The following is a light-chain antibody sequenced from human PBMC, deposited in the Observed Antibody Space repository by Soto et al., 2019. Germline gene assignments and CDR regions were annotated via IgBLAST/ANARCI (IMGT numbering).Light chain of an antibody. CDR1: QSISSY. Sequence: DIQMTQSPSSLTESXGDGVTISXXXSQSISSYLNWYQQKPGKAPKLLIYAASSLQSGVPSRFSGSGSGRDFTLTISSLRPEDIATYFCQQSYSSPPWTFGQGTKVDIK. V-gene: IGKV1-39*01. J-gene: IGKJ1*01. CDR2: AAS. CDR3: QQSYSSPPWT.